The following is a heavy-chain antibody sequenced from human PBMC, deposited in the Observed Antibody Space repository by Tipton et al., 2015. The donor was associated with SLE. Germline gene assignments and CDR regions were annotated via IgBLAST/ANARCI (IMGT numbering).Heavy chain of an antibody. V-gene: IGHV4-4*02. CDR2: IHHSGSA. J-gene: IGHJ4*02. CDR1: GDSVRNSNW. D-gene: IGHD6-13*01. CDR3: ARGAGIAAADNYFDY. Sequence: GLVKPSGTLSLTCDVSGDSVRNSNWWSWVRQSPGKGLEWIGEIHHSGSAIYNPSLKSRVTISVDTSKNQFSLKLSSVTAADTAVYYCARGAGIAAADNYFDYWGQGTLVTVSS.